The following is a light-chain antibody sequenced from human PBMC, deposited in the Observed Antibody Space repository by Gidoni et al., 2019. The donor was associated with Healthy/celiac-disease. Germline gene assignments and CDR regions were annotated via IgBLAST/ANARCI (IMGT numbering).Light chain of an antibody. CDR3: QHYKNGPPWT. CDR2: GAY. V-gene: IGKV3-15*01. J-gene: IGKJ1*01. Sequence: EIVLTQSPATLSVSPGERATLSCRASQSVSSNLAWYQQKPGQAPRLLIYGAYTRATGIPARFSGSGSGTEFTLTISSLQSEDFAVENCQHYKNGPPWTFGQGTKVEIK. CDR1: QSVSSN.